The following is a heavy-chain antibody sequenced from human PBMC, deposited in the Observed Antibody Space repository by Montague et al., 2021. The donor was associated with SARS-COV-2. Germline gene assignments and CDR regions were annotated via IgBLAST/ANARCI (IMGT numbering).Heavy chain of an antibody. J-gene: IGHJ4*02. CDR2: ISNGGRT. Sequence: SETLSLTCSVSGGSFDSDNFFWGWIRQPPGKRLEWIGVISNGGRTFDNPSLKSRVTISVHTSRNQLSLNVKSVTAADTAAYYCARHRRYDVVTSYPDFWGQGILVTVSS. D-gene: IGHD3-9*01. CDR1: GGSFDSDNFF. CDR3: ARHRRYDVVTSYPDF. V-gene: IGHV4-39*01.